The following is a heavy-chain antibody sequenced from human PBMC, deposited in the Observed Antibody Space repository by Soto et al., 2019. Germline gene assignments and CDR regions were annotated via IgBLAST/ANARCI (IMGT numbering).Heavy chain of an antibody. Sequence: PGGSLRLSCAASGFTFSSYWMHWVRQAPGKGLVWVSRINSDGSSTSYADSVKGRFTISRDNAKNTLYLQMNSLRAEDTAVYYCARPLPGDSYGQTYYYYGMDVWGQGTTVTVSS. CDR2: INSDGSST. J-gene: IGHJ6*02. V-gene: IGHV3-74*01. D-gene: IGHD5-18*01. CDR1: GFTFSSYW. CDR3: ARPLPGDSYGQTYYYYGMDV.